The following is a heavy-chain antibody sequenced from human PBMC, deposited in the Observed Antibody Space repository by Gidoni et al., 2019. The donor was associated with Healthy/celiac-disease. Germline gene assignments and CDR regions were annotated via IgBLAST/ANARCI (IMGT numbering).Heavy chain of an antibody. V-gene: IGHV3-33*01. J-gene: IGHJ3*02. CDR2: IWYDGSNK. CDR3: ARDFPGYCSGGSCLPDAFDI. Sequence: QVQLVESGGGVVQPGRSLRLSCEASGLTFRSYGMHWVRQAPGKGLGWVAVIWYDGSNKYYADSVKGRFTISRDNSKNTLYLQMNSLRAEDTAVYYCARDFPGYCSGGSCLPDAFDIWGQGTMVTVSS. D-gene: IGHD2-15*01. CDR1: GLTFRSYG.